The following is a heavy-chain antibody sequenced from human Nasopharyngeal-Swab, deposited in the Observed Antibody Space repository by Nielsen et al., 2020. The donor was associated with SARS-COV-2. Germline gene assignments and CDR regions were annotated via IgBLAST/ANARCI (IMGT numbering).Heavy chain of an antibody. Sequence: GESLKISCAASGFTFSNYSMNWVRQAPGKGLEWVSSISSSTSYIYYADSVKGRFTISRDNAKNSLSLQMNSLRAEDTAVYYCARDGFGESPYYYYYGMDVWGQGTTVTVSS. D-gene: IGHD3-10*01. CDR1: GFTFSNYS. J-gene: IGHJ6*02. CDR3: ARDGFGESPYYYYYGMDV. V-gene: IGHV3-21*01. CDR2: ISSSTSYI.